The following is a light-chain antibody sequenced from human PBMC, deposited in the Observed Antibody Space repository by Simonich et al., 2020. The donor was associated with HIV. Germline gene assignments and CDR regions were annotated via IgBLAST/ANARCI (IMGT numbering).Light chain of an antibody. CDR2: DAS. V-gene: IGKV3-11*01. CDR3: QQRRNWPLT. CDR1: QSVSSY. Sequence: EVVLTQSPATLSLSPGERATLSCRASQSVSSYLAWYQQKPGQAPRLLIYDASNRAAGIPARFRGSGSGTDFTLTISSLEPEDFAIYYCQQRRNWPLTFGGGTKVDIK. J-gene: IGKJ4*01.